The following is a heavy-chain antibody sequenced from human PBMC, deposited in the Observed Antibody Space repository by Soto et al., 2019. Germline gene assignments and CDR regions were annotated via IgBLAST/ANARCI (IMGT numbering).Heavy chain of an antibody. D-gene: IGHD1-26*01. CDR2: ISSSSSYI. Sequence: GGSLRLSCAASGFTFSSYSMNWVRQAPGKGLEWVSSISSSSSYIYYADSVKGRFTISRDNAKNSLYLQMNSLRAEDTAVYYCARDSGIVGPLYYFDYWGQGTLVIVSS. CDR3: ARDSGIVGPLYYFDY. J-gene: IGHJ4*02. CDR1: GFTFSSYS. V-gene: IGHV3-21*01.